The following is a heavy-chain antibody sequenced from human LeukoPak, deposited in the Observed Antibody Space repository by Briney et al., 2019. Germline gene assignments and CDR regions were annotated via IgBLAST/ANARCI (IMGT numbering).Heavy chain of an antibody. J-gene: IGHJ4*02. CDR2: IEYDGSNI. V-gene: IGHV3-30*18. D-gene: IGHD6-6*01. Sequence: GGSLRLSCAASGFSFSRYSMKWVRQAPGKGLEWVAVIEYDGSNIHYTDSVKGRFTISRDNSKKTLYLQMNSLRAEDTAVYYCAKTPRYRAARQSHFDYWGQGTLVTVSS. CDR1: GFSFSRYS. CDR3: AKTPRYRAARQSHFDY.